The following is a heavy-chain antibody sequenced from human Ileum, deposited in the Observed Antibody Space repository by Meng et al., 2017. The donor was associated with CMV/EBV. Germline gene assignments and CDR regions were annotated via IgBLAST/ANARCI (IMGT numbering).Heavy chain of an antibody. V-gene: IGHV3-20*04. D-gene: IGHD1-26*01. CDR1: GFTFDDYG. Sequence: GGSLRLSCAASGFTFDDYGMSWVRQAPGKGLEWVSTINWNGKTAGHADSVQGRFTISRDNARNSLYLEMNFLRAEDTAFYYCARAGHSGSYLPGLFDYWGQGALVTVSS. CDR2: INWNGKTA. J-gene: IGHJ4*02. CDR3: ARAGHSGSYLPGLFDY.